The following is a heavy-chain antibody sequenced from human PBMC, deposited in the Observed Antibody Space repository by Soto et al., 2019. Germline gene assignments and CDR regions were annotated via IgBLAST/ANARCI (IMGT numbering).Heavy chain of an antibody. Sequence: NPSETLSLTCTVSGGSVSSGSYYWSWIQQPPGKGLEWIGYIYYSGSTNYNPSLKSRVTISVDTSKNQFSLKLSSVTAADTAVYYCARGTYCSSTSCYRPYYYYGMDVCGQGTTVTVPS. CDR1: GGSVSSGSYY. D-gene: IGHD2-2*02. CDR3: ARGTYCSSTSCYRPYYYYGMDV. J-gene: IGHJ6*02. V-gene: IGHV4-61*01. CDR2: IYYSGST.